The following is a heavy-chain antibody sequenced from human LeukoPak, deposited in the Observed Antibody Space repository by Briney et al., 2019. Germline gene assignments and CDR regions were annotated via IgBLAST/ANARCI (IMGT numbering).Heavy chain of an antibody. Sequence: VASVTVSCKASGYTFISYGISWVRQAPGQGLEWMGWISAYNGNTNYAQKIQGRVTMTTDTSTSTAYMELRSLRSDDTAVYYCARDPIEGFDWGQGTLVTVSS. CDR3: ARDPIEGFD. J-gene: IGHJ4*02. CDR1: GYTFISYG. D-gene: IGHD2-15*01. CDR2: ISAYNGNT. V-gene: IGHV1-18*01.